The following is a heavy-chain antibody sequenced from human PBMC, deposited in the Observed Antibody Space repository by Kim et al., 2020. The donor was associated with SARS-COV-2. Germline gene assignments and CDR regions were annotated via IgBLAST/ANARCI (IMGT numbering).Heavy chain of an antibody. CDR2: ISGSGGSA. J-gene: IGHJ4*02. CDR1: GFTFRSYG. V-gene: IGHV3-23*01. Sequence: GGSLRLSCAASGFTFRSYGMSWVRQAPGKVLEWVSDISGSGGSAYYGDSVRGQFTISRDNSRNTQYLQMNNLRAEDTAVYYCAKIGPLTWFGELTYFDSWGQGTLVTVSS. CDR3: AKIGPLTWFGELTYFDS. D-gene: IGHD3-10*01.